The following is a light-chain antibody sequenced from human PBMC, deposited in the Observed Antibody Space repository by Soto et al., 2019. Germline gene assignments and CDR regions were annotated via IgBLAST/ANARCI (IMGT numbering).Light chain of an antibody. J-gene: IGKJ5*01. CDR2: VAS. V-gene: IGKV3-15*01. CDR1: QSVTNSY. CDR3: QQFNNWPIT. Sequence: MTQTTITLSVSPGERATLSCRASQSVTNSYLAWYQQKPGQAPRLLIYVASTRATGIPARFSGSGSGTEFTLTISSLQSEDFAVYYCQQFNNWPITFGQGTRLEIK.